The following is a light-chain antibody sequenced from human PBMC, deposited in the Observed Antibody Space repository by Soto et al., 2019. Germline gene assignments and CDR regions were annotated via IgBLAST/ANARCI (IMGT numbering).Light chain of an antibody. V-gene: IGLV2-14*01. J-gene: IGLJ2*01. Sequence: QSALTQPASVSGSPGQSIAISCTGTSSDVGAYNYVSWYQRHPGKAPKLMIYEITNRPSGVSNRFSGSKSGNTASLTISGLQPEDEADYYCSSYTTNKTLLFGGGTKVTVL. CDR2: EIT. CDR1: SSDVGAYNY. CDR3: SSYTTNKTLL.